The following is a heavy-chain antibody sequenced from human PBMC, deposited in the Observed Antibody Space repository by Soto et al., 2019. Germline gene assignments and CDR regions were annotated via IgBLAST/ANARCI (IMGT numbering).Heavy chain of an antibody. CDR2: ISSNGVGT. D-gene: IGHD6-6*01. J-gene: IGHJ6*03. Sequence: GGSLRLSCAASGFTLSGYAMDWVRQAPGKGLEYVSGISSNGVGTYYANSVQGRFTISRDNSKNTVYLQVGSLRPEDMAVYYCARRARPDFYYMDVWGKGQWSPSP. CDR1: GFTLSGYA. V-gene: IGHV3-64*01. CDR3: ARRARPDFYYMDV.